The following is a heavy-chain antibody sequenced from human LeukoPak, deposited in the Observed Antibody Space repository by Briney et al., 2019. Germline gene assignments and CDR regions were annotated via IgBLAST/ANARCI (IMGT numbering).Heavy chain of an antibody. CDR2: INWNGGST. Sequence: PGGSLRLSCAASGFTFDDYDMSWVRQAPGKGLEWVSIINWNGGSTGYADSVKGRFTISRDNAKNSLYLQMNSLRAEDTALYYCAKRDIVVVPASILGAFDIWGQGAMVTVSS. D-gene: IGHD2-2*02. V-gene: IGHV3-20*04. CDR1: GFTFDDYD. J-gene: IGHJ3*02. CDR3: AKRDIVVVPASILGAFDI.